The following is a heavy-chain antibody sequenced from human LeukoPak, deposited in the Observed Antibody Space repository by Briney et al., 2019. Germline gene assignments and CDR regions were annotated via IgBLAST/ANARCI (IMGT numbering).Heavy chain of an antibody. CDR1: GLTFSSFV. V-gene: IGHV3-23*01. Sequence: PGGSLRLSCAASGLTFSSFVMSWVRQAPGKGLEWVSAILGNGGTTHSADSVKGRFTISRDNSRNTLYLQMNNLRAEDTAVYYCAKDAVAPGSGGDFFDYWGQGTLVTVSS. D-gene: IGHD3-10*01. J-gene: IGHJ4*02. CDR3: AKDAVAPGSGGDFFDY. CDR2: ILGNGGTT.